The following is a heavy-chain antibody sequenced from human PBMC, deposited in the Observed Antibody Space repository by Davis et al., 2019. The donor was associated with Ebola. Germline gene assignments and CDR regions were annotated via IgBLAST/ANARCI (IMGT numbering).Heavy chain of an antibody. CDR1: GGSISSGGYY. J-gene: IGHJ3*02. V-gene: IGHV4-31*03. D-gene: IGHD2-15*01. CDR3: ARECGGSCYYAFDI. CDR2: IYYSGST. Sequence: SETLSLTCTVSGGSISSGGYYWSWIRQHPGKGLEWIGYIYYSGSTYYNPSLKSRVTISVDTSKNQFSLKLSSVTAADTAVYYCARECGGSCYYAFDIWGQGTMVTVSS.